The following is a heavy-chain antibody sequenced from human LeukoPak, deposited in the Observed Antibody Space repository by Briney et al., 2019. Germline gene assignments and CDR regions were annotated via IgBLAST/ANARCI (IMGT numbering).Heavy chain of an antibody. Sequence: PGGSLRLSCAASGFTFSSYSMKWVRQAPGKVLEWVSSISSSSSYIYYADSVKGRFTISRDNAKNSLYLQMNSLRAEDTAVYYCARDLKPHSSSYNWFDPWGQRTLVTVSS. D-gene: IGHD6-13*01. V-gene: IGHV3-21*01. CDR1: GFTFSSYS. J-gene: IGHJ5*02. CDR2: ISSSSSYI. CDR3: ARDLKPHSSSYNWFDP.